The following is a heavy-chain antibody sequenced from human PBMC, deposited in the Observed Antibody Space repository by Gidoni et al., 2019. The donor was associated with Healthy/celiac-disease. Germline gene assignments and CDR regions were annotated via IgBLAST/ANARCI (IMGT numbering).Heavy chain of an antibody. D-gene: IGHD6-13*01. CDR2: INHSGST. Sequence: QVQLQQWGAGLLKPSETLSLTCAVSGGSFSGYYWSWIRQPPGKGLEWIGEINHSGSTNYNPSLKSRVTISVDTSKNQFSLKLSSVTAADTAVYYCARGFRRLQLGTEYFQHWGQGTLVTVSS. CDR3: ARGFRRLQLGTEYFQH. V-gene: IGHV4-34*01. CDR1: GGSFSGYY. J-gene: IGHJ1*01.